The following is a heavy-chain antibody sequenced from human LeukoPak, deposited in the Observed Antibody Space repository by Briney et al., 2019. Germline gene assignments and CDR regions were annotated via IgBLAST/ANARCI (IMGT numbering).Heavy chain of an antibody. J-gene: IGHJ4*02. V-gene: IGHV3-74*01. D-gene: IGHD3-22*01. CDR1: GFTFSNYG. CDR3: ARSYDSSGYYRPPNDLGD. CDR2: INSDGSST. Sequence: GGSLRLSCAASGFTFSNYGMHWVRQAPGKGLVWVSRINSDGSSTSYADSVKGRFTISRDNAKNTLYLQMNSLRAEDTAVYYCARSYDSSGYYRPPNDLGDWGQGTLVTVSS.